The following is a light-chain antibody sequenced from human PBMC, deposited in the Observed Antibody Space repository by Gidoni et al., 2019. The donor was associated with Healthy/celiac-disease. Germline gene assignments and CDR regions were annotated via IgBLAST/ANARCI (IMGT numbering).Light chain of an antibody. CDR2: EVS. J-gene: IGKJ5*01. V-gene: IGKV2D-29*01. CDR1: QSLLHSDGKTY. Sequence: EIVMTQTPLSLSVTPGQPASISCKSSQSLLHSDGKTYLYWFLQKPGQPPDILIYEVSNRFSGVPERFSGSGSGSDFTLRISRVEAEDVGIYYCLQSIQLPIIFGQGTRLEIK. CDR3: LQSIQLPII.